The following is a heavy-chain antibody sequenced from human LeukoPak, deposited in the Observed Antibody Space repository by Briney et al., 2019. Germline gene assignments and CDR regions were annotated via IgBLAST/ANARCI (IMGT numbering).Heavy chain of an antibody. CDR3: AREMRSGTYLAGELYY. CDR2: ISSSSSTI. Sequence: GGSLRLSCAASGFTFSSYSMNWVRQAPGKGLEWVSYISSSSSTIYYADSVKGRFTISRDNAKNSLYLQMNSLRAEDTAVYYCAREMRSGTYLAGELYYWGQGTLLTVSS. J-gene: IGHJ4*02. D-gene: IGHD3-10*01. V-gene: IGHV3-48*04. CDR1: GFTFSSYS.